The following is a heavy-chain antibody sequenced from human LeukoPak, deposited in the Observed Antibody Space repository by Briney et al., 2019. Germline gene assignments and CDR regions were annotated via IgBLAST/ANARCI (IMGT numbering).Heavy chain of an antibody. D-gene: IGHD6-13*01. V-gene: IGHV3-23*01. CDR2: ISGNAGST. J-gene: IGHJ5*02. CDR1: GFTLSSYA. Sequence: GGSLRLSCAASGFTLSSYAMSWARQAPGKGLEWVSLISGNAGSTYYADSVKGRFTISRDNSKNTLYLQMNSLRAEDTAVYYCARDPGSSWSWGWFDPWGQGTLVTVSS. CDR3: ARDPGSSWSWGWFDP.